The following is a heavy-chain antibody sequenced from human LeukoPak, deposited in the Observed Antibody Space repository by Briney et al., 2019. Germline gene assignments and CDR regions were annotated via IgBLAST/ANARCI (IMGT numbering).Heavy chain of an antibody. V-gene: IGHV4-34*01. D-gene: IGHD6-19*01. CDR2: INHSGST. CDR3: ARGDSSGWFPNWFDP. CDR1: GGSFSGYY. J-gene: IGHJ5*02. Sequence: PSETLSLTCAVCGGSFSGYYWSWIRQPPGKGLEWIGEINHSGSTNYNPSLKSRVTISVETPKNQLSLKLSSVTAADTAVYYCARGDSSGWFPNWFDPWGQGTLVTVSS.